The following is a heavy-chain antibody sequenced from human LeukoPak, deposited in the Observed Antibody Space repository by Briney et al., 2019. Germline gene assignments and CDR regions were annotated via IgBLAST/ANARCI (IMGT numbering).Heavy chain of an antibody. J-gene: IGHJ6*02. Sequence: ASVKVSCKASGYTFTGYYMHWVRQAPGQGLEWMERINPNSGGTNYAQKFQGRVTMTRDTSISTAYMELSRLRSDDTAVYYCARVTPLYYYYYGMDVWGQGTTVTVSS. CDR1: GYTFTGYY. CDR2: INPNSGGT. V-gene: IGHV1-2*06. CDR3: ARVTPLYYYYYGMDV.